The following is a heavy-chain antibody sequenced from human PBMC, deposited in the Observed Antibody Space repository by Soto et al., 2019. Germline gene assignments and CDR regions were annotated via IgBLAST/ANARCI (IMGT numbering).Heavy chain of an antibody. Sequence: HPGGSLRLSCAASGFTVSSNYMSWVRQAPGKGLEWVSVIYSGGSTYYADSVKGRFTISRDNSKNTLYLQMNSLRAEDTAVYYCASLFWSGYLPLTPYYYYMGVWGKGTTVTVSS. CDR2: IYSGGST. CDR1: GFTVSSNY. CDR3: ASLFWSGYLPLTPYYYYMGV. J-gene: IGHJ6*03. V-gene: IGHV3-66*01. D-gene: IGHD3-3*01.